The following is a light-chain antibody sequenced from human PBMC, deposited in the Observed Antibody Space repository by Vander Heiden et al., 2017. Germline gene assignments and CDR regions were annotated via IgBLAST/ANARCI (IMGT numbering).Light chain of an antibody. V-gene: IGKV3-11*01. CDR2: DAS. CDR3: QQRSNWLPYT. Sequence: EIVLTQSPATLSLSPGERATLSCRASQSVSSYLAWYQQKPGQAPRLLIYDASNRATGIPARFSGSGYGTDFTLTISSREPEDFAVYYCQQRSNWLPYTFGQGTKLEIK. CDR1: QSVSSY. J-gene: IGKJ2*01.